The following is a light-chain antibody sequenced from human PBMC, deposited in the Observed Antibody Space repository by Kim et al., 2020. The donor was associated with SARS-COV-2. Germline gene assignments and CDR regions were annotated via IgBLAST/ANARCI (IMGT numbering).Light chain of an antibody. CDR3: QAWDSSTKV. Sequence: SYELTQPPSVSVSPGQTASITCSGDKLGDKYACWYQQKPGQSPVLVIYQDSKRPSGIPERFSGSNSGNTATLTISGTQAMVEADYYCQAWDSSTKVFGTGTKVTVL. CDR1: KLGDKY. J-gene: IGLJ1*01. V-gene: IGLV3-1*01. CDR2: QDS.